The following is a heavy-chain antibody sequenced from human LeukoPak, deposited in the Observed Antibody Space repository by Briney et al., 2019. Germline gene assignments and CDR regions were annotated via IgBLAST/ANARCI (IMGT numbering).Heavy chain of an antibody. CDR1: GGSISSYY. V-gene: IGHV4-59*01. CDR2: IYYSGST. CDR3: ARGWDYFDY. Sequence: PSETLSLTCTVSGGSISSYYWSWIRQPPGKGLEWIGYIYYSGSTNYNPSLKSRVTISGDTSKNQIPLKLSSVTAADTAVYYCARGWDYFDYWGQGTLVTVSS. D-gene: IGHD1-26*01. J-gene: IGHJ4*02.